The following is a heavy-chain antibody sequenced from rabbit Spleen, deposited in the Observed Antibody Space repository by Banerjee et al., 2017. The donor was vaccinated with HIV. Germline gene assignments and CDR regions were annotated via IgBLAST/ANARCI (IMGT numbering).Heavy chain of an antibody. J-gene: IGHJ4*01. V-gene: IGHV1S45*01. CDR3: ARGSATMTMVITGYYLNL. CDR1: GFSFSDRDV. D-gene: IGHD2-1*01. CDR2: INAATGKP. Sequence: QEQLVESGGGLVKPGASLTLTCKASGFSFSDRDVMCWVRQAPGKGLEWIACINAATGKPVYATWAKGRFTISRTSSTTVTLQMTSLTVADTATYFCARGSATMTMVITGYYLNLWGPGTLVT.